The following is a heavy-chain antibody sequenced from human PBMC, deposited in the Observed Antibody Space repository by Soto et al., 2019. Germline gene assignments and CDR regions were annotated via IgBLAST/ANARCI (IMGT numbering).Heavy chain of an antibody. CDR3: ERGRSTWDF. D-gene: IGHD2-2*01. CDR1: GYMFTSYG. Sequence: QVRLVQSGAAVKKPGASVKVSCKASGYMFTSYGISWVRQAPGQGLEWMGWINGFNGKTNYAQNLQGRVTMTTDTSTNTAYMELRSLRSDDTALYYCERGRSTWDFWGQGTLVTVSS. CDR2: INGFNGKT. J-gene: IGHJ4*02. V-gene: IGHV1-18*01.